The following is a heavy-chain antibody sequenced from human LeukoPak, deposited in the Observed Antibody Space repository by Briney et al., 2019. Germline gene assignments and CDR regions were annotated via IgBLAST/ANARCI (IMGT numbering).Heavy chain of an antibody. J-gene: IGHJ6*03. D-gene: IGHD4-11*01. CDR1: GGSISSYY. CDR2: VYYGGST. V-gene: IGHV4-59*01. Sequence: PSETLSLTCTVSGGSISSYYWSWIRQPPGKGLEWIGYVYYGGSTKKNPSLKSRATISADTSMNQFSLNLSSATAADTAVYYCARGYRDFYYYLDVWGKGTTVTVSS. CDR3: ARGYRDFYYYLDV.